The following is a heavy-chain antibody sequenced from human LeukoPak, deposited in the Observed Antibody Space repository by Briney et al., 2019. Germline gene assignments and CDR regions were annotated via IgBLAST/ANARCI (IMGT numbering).Heavy chain of an antibody. CDR2: ISYDGSNK. CDR1: GFTFSSYA. J-gene: IGHJ4*02. Sequence: GRSLRLSCAASGFTFSSYAMHWVRQAPGKGLEWVAVISYDGSNKYYADSVKGRFTISRDNPKNTLYLQMNSLRAEDTAVYYCARDMFDYWGQGTLVTVSS. V-gene: IGHV3-30-3*01. CDR3: ARDMFDY.